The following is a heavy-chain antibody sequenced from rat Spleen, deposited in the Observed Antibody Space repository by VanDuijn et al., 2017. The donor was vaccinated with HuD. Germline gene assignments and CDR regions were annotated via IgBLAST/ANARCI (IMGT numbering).Heavy chain of an antibody. D-gene: IGHD1-2*01. V-gene: IGHV3-1*01. Sequence: EVQLQESGPGLVKPSQSLSLTCSVTGYSITSGYGWSWIRKFPGNKLEWMGYISYSGSTGYNPSLKSRISITRDTSKNQFFLQLNSVTTEDTATYYCARSDFYSSWRPFAYWGQGTLVTVSS. J-gene: IGHJ3*01. CDR1: GYSITSGY. CDR2: ISYSGST. CDR3: ARSDFYSSWRPFAY.